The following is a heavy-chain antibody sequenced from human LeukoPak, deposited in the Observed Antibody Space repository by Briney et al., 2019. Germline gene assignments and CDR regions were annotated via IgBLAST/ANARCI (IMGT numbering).Heavy chain of an antibody. Sequence: QPGGSLRLSCAASGFTFTNAWMSWVRQAPGKGLEWIVYLSSSGSAFSYADSVKGRFTIARDNAKNSVYLEMNSLRADDTAVYYCARSARLMKGVVEVTALDDWGQGTLVTVSS. CDR2: LSSSGSAF. CDR3: ARSARLMKGVVEVTALDD. D-gene: IGHD3-3*01. CDR1: GFTFTNAW. J-gene: IGHJ4*02. V-gene: IGHV3-48*04.